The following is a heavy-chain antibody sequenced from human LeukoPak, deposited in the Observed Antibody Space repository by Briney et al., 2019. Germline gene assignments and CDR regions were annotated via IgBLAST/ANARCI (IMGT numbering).Heavy chain of an antibody. CDR2: IYTSGST. CDR1: GGSISSGSYY. CDR3: AKDTSSGSYGSVAFDI. J-gene: IGHJ3*02. V-gene: IGHV4-61*02. Sequence: SETLSLTCTVSGGSISSGSYYWSWIRQPAGKGLEWIGRIYTSGSTNYNPSLKSRVTISVDTSKNQFSLTLSSVTAADTAVYYRAKDTSSGSYGSVAFDIWGQGTMVTVSS. D-gene: IGHD1-26*01.